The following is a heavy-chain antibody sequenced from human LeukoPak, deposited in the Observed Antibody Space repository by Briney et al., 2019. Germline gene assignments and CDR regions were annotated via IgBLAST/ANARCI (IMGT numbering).Heavy chain of an antibody. CDR1: GFSFSTTW. D-gene: IGHD1-14*01. CDR3: ARLGTGHDAFDI. J-gene: IGHJ3*02. Sequence: PGGSLRLSCAASGFSFSTTWMTWVRQAPGKGLEWVANIKYDGSEKYYADSLKGRFTLSRDNARNSLYLQMNSLRAEDTAVYYCARLGTGHDAFDIWGQGTMVTVSS. V-gene: IGHV3-7*01. CDR2: IKYDGSEK.